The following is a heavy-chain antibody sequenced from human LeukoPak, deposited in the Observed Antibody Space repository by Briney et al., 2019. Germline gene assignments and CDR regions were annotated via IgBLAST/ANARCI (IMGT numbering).Heavy chain of an antibody. D-gene: IGHD1-26*01. V-gene: IGHV4-39*01. CDR2: IYYTWST. Sequence: PSETLSLICSVSGASISGGTYYWGWIHKPPEKGLEWIGSIYYTWSTYDNPSLKSHVTISVDTSKNQYFLKLSSVTAADTAVYYGARGGGSGRTFDYWGQGTLVTVSS. J-gene: IGHJ4*02. CDR3: ARGGGSGRTFDY. CDR1: GASISGGTYY.